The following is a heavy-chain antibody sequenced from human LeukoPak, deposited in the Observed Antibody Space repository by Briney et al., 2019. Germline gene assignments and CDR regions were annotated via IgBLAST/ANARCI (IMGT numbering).Heavy chain of an antibody. D-gene: IGHD3-22*01. CDR3: AKRFNYYDSSGPLDY. Sequence: GGSLRLSCAASGFTFSSYAMSWVRQAPGKGLEWVSAISGSGGSTYYADSVKGRFTISRDNSKNTLYLQVNSLRAEDTAVYYCAKRFNYYDSSGPLDYWGQGTLVTVSS. J-gene: IGHJ4*02. CDR1: GFTFSSYA. CDR2: ISGSGGST. V-gene: IGHV3-23*01.